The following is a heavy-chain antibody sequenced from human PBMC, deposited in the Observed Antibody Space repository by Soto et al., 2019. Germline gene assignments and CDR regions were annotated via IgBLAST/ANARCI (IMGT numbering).Heavy chain of an antibody. CDR2: INPNSGGT. CDR3: ARDPATGGRTGSVTTYGLDY. J-gene: IGHJ4*02. D-gene: IGHD4-17*01. CDR1: GYTFTGYY. Sequence: GASVTVSCKASGYTFTGYYMHWVRQAPGQGLEWMGWINPNSGGTNYAQKFQGWVTMTRDTSISTAYMELSRLRSDDTAVYYCARDPATGGRTGSVTTYGLDYWGQGTLVTVSS. V-gene: IGHV1-2*04.